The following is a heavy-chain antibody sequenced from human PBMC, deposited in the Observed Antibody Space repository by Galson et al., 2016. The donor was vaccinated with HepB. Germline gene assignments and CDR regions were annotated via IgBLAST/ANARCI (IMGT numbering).Heavy chain of an antibody. J-gene: IGHJ4*02. CDR1: GGTFSSYA. CDR2: IIPILGIA. CDR3: ARQKAVFALYYFDY. Sequence: GGTFSSYAISWVRQAPGQGLEWMGRIIPILGIANYAQKFQGRVTITADKSTSTAYMELSSLRSEDTAVYYCARQKAVFALYYFDYWGQGTLVTVSS. V-gene: IGHV1-69*04.